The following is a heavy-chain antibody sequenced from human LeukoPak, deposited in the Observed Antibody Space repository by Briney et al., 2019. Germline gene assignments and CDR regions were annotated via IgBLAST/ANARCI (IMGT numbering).Heavy chain of an antibody. Sequence: GGSLRLSCAASGFIFSGYAMHWVRQAPGKGLEWVAFISYDGSNEYYADPVKGRFTISRDNSKNTLYLQMNSLRAEDTAVYYCARVTYSNGRYFDYWGQGTLVTVSS. CDR1: GFIFSGYA. CDR2: ISYDGSNE. D-gene: IGHD3-22*01. V-gene: IGHV3-30*04. CDR3: ARVTYSNGRYFDY. J-gene: IGHJ4*02.